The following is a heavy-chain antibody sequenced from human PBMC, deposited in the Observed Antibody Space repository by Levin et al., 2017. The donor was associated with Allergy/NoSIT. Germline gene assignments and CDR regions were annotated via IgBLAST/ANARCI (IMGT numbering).Heavy chain of an antibody. CDR1: GFTFDDYA. CDR2: ISWNSGNI. J-gene: IGHJ4*02. Sequence: GGSLRLSCAASGFTFDDYAMHWVRQVPGKGLEWVSGISWNSGNIGYADSVKGRFTISRDNAKSSLYLQMNSLRPEDTALYYCAKGYNYAYVHYFNYWGQGTLVTVSS. D-gene: IGHD5-18*01. V-gene: IGHV3-9*01. CDR3: AKGYNYAYVHYFNY.